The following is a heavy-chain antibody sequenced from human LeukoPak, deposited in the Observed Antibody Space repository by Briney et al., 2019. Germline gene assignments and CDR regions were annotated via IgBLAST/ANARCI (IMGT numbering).Heavy chain of an antibody. CDR1: GFTFSSYA. Sequence: GGSLRLSCAASGFTFSSYAMSWVRQAPGKGLEWVSGISGSGGVTYYADSVKGRFTFSGDSSKNTLYLQMNSLRVEDTAIYYCARVPSVATPITLDYFYYMDVWGKGTTVTISS. D-gene: IGHD6-6*01. V-gene: IGHV3-23*01. J-gene: IGHJ6*03. CDR3: ARVPSVATPITLDYFYYMDV. CDR2: ISGSGGVT.